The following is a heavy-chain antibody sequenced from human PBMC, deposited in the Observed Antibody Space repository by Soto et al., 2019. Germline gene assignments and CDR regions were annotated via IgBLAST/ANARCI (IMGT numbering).Heavy chain of an antibody. CDR3: AREYSGYDQTFDY. V-gene: IGHV1-18*01. D-gene: IGHD5-12*01. CDR1: GYTFTSYG. CDR2: ISAYNGNT. J-gene: IGHJ4*02. Sequence: VASVKVSCQASGYTFTSYGISWVRQAPGQGLEWVGWISAYNGNTNYAQKLQGRVNMTTDTSTSTAYRELRSLRSGDTAVYYCAREYSGYDQTFDYWGQGTLVTVSS.